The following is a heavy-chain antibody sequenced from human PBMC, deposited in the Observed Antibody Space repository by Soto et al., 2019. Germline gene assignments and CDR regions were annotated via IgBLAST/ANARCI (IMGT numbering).Heavy chain of an antibody. D-gene: IGHD3-22*01. Sequence: SLRLSCAASGFTFSSYGMHWVRQAPGKGLEWVAVIWYDGSNKYYADSVKGRFTISRDNSKNTLYLQMNSLRAEDTAVYYCAREHYDSSGYYRPHFFDYWGQGTLVTVS. CDR3: AREHYDSSGYYRPHFFDY. CDR1: GFTFSSYG. CDR2: IWYDGSNK. V-gene: IGHV3-33*01. J-gene: IGHJ4*02.